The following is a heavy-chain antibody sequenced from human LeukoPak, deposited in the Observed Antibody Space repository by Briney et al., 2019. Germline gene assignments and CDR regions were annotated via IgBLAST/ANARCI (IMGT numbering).Heavy chain of an antibody. CDR2: ISVSGART. V-gene: IGHV3-23*01. D-gene: IGHD3-9*01. CDR1: GFSAFTFSDYG. Sequence: GGSLRLSCAASGFSAFTFSDYGMNWVRQAPGKGLEWVSGISVSGARTYYADSVKGRFTISRDKSTNTLYPQMNSLRGDDTAVYYCAKAGLRNFDWSHFDSWGQGTLVTVSS. CDR3: AKAGLRNFDWSHFDS. J-gene: IGHJ4*02.